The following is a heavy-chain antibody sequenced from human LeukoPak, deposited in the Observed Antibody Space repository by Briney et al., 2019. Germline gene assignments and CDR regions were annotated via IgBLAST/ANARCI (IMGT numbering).Heavy chain of an antibody. CDR2: INHSGST. J-gene: IGHJ4*02. D-gene: IGHD6-13*01. CDR3: ATTYSSSWYVGY. Sequence: SETLSLTCTVSGGSVSSGSYYWSWIRQPPGKGLEWIGEINHSGSTNYNPSLKSRVTISVDTSKNQFSLKLSSVTAADTAVYYCATTYSSSWYVGYWGQGTLVTVSS. CDR1: GGSVSSGSYY. V-gene: IGHV4-39*07.